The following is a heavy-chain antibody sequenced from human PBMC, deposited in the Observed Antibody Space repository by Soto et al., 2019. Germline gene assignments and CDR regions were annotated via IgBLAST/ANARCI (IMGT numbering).Heavy chain of an antibody. CDR2: IYYSGST. Sequence: ETLSLTCTVSGGSISSYYWSWIRQPPGKGLEWIGYIYYSGSTNYNPSLKSRVTISVDTSKNQFSLKLTSVTAADTAVYYCARDNGYSYGYNLDHWGQGTLVTVSS. D-gene: IGHD5-18*01. J-gene: IGHJ4*02. CDR1: GGSISSYY. CDR3: ARDNGYSYGYNLDH. V-gene: IGHV4-59*01.